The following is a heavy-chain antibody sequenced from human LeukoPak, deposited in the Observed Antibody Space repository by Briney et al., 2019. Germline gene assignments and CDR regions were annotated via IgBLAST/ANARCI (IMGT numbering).Heavy chain of an antibody. CDR3: ARFYIAAQYYYGMDV. Sequence: GASVKVSCKASGYTFTSYGISWVRQAPGQGLEWMGWISAYNGNTNYAQKLQGRVTMTTDTSTSTAYMGLRSLRSDDTAVYYCARFYIAAQYYYGMDVWGQGTTVTVSS. CDR1: GYTFTSYG. V-gene: IGHV1-18*01. J-gene: IGHJ6*02. D-gene: IGHD2/OR15-2a*01. CDR2: ISAYNGNT.